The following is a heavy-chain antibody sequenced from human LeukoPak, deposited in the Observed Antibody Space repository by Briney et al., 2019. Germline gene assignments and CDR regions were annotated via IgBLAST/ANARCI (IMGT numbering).Heavy chain of an antibody. V-gene: IGHV1-18*01. Sequence: ASVKVSCKASGYTFTSYGISWVRQAPGQGLEWMGWISANNGNINHAQKLQGRVTMTTDTSTSTAYMDLRSLRSDDTAVYYCARDAYMDSEYFQHWGQGTLVTVSS. CDR1: GYTFTSYG. CDR2: ISANNGNI. CDR3: ARDAYMDSEYFQH. J-gene: IGHJ1*01. D-gene: IGHD2-21*01.